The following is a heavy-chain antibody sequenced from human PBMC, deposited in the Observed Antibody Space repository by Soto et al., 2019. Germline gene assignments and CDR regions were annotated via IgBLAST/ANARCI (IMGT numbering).Heavy chain of an antibody. CDR3: ARELPQRQGRNMDV. J-gene: IGHJ6*02. CDR2: INHRGSL. CDR1: GGSMTSGDQY. Sequence: TLSLTCTFTGGSMTSGDQYWTWIRHRPGEGLEWFGYINHRGSLYYNPSLKSRVSMSVDTSKNQFSLNLSSVTAADKAVYYCARELPQRQGRNMDVWGQGTTVTVSS. D-gene: IGHD1-1*01. V-gene: IGHV4-31*03.